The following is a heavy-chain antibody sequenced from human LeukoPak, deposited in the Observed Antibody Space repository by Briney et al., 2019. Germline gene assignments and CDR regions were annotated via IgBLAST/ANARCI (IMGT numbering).Heavy chain of an antibody. J-gene: IGHJ4*02. CDR3: ARRGVRYYDSKDLLDY. D-gene: IGHD3-22*01. Sequence: SETLSLTCAVYGGSFSGYYWSWIRQPPGKGLEWIGEINHSGSTNYNPSLKSRVTISVDTSKNQFSLKLSSVTAADTAVYYCARRGVRYYDSKDLLDYWGQGTLVTVSS. CDR1: GGSFSGYY. V-gene: IGHV4-34*01. CDR2: INHSGST.